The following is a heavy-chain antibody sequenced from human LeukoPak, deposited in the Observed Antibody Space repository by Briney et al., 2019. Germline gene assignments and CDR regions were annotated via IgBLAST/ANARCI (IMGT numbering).Heavy chain of an antibody. CDR1: GFTFSNYA. V-gene: IGHV3-30-3*01. D-gene: IGHD2-15*01. Sequence: GGSLRLSCAASGFTFSNYAIHWVRQAPGKGLEWVAVISYDGNNKYYADSVKGRFTISRDNSKTTLSLQMTSLRAEDTAVYYCARAAAARYCSGGSCYARGMDVWGQGTTVTVSS. J-gene: IGHJ6*02. CDR3: ARAAAARYCSGGSCYARGMDV. CDR2: ISYDGNNK.